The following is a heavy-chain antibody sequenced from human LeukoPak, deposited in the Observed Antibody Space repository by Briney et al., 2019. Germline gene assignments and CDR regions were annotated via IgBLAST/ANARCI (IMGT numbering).Heavy chain of an antibody. V-gene: IGHV4-38-2*01. D-gene: IGHD6-19*01. CDR3: ARLDNSAWDFDY. CDR1: GYSMNSGYY. J-gene: IGHJ4*02. CDR2: MYHSGTT. Sequence: SETLSLTCAVSGYSMNSGYYWGWIRQTPVKGLEWIGSMYHSGTTFYNPSLKSRVTISIDTSKNHLSLRLGSVTAADTAVYYCARLDNSAWDFDYWGQGTLVTVSS.